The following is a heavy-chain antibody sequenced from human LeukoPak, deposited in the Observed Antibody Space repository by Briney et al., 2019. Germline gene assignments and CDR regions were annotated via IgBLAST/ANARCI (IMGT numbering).Heavy chain of an antibody. V-gene: IGHV1-46*01. D-gene: IGHD2-2*01. Sequence: ASVKVSCKASGYTFTSYYMHWVRQAPGQGLEWMGIINPSGGSTSYAQKFQGRVTMTRDTSISTAYMELSRLRSDDTAVYYCARDGGYCSSTSCYVEGWFDPWGQGTLVTVSS. CDR1: GYTFTSYY. CDR3: ARDGGYCSSTSCYVEGWFDP. CDR2: INPSGGST. J-gene: IGHJ5*02.